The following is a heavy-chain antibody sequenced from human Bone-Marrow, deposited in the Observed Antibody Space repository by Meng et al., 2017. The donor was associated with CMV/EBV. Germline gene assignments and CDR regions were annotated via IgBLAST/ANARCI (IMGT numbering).Heavy chain of an antibody. D-gene: IGHD4-17*01. J-gene: IGHJ4*02. V-gene: IGHV3-30*04. CDR3: ARDGSELMTTGIVTY. CDR1: GFTFSSHS. CDR2: ISYDGRDN. Sequence: GESLKISCKASGFTFSSHSMHWVRQTPGKALEWVAVISYDGRDNYYADSVKGRFTISRDDSKSTVFLQMSSLRPDDTATYYCARDGSELMTTGIVTYWGQGTLVTVSS.